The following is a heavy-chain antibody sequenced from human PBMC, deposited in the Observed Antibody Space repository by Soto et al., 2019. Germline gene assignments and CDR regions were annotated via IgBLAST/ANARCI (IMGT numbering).Heavy chain of an antibody. CDR1: GFTFSSYG. CDR2: ISYDGSNK. D-gene: IGHD3-10*02. Sequence: QVQLVESGGGVVQPGRSLRLSCAASGFTFSSYGMHWVRQAPGKGLEWVAVISYDGSNKYYADSVKGRFTISRDNSKNTLYLQMNSLRAEDTAVYYCAKYSVRGVSLDYWGQGTLVTVSS. J-gene: IGHJ4*02. CDR3: AKYSVRGVSLDY. V-gene: IGHV3-30*18.